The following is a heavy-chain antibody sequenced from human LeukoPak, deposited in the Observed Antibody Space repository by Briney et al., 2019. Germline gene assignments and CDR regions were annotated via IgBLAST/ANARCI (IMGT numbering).Heavy chain of an antibody. V-gene: IGHV4-59*01. CDR1: GGSISSYY. D-gene: IGHD3-9*01. J-gene: IGHJ3*02. Sequence: SETLSRTCTVSGGSISSYYWSWIRQPPGKGLEWIGYIYYSGSTNYNPSLKSRVTISVDTSKNQFSLKLSSVTAADTAVYYCARDPGHILTGYSDAFDIWGQGTMVTVSS. CDR3: ARDPGHILTGYSDAFDI. CDR2: IYYSGST.